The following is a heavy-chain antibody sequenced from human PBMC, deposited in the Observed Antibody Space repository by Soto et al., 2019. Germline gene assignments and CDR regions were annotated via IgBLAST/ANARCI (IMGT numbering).Heavy chain of an antibody. J-gene: IGHJ4*02. CDR1: GFSFSSSG. CDR2: IWYDGNKK. Sequence: GGSLRLSCAASGFSFSSSGMHWVRQAPGKGLEWVAVIWYDGNKKYYGDSVRGRFTISRDNSKSTLYLQMNSLRAEDTAVYYCAKDPYYDSGSHPPDYWGQGTLVTVSS. D-gene: IGHD3-10*01. CDR3: AKDPYYDSGSHPPDY. V-gene: IGHV3-33*03.